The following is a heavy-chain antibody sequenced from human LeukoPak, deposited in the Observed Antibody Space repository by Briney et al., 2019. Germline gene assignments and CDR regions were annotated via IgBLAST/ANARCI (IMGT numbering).Heavy chain of an antibody. D-gene: IGHD3-10*01. CDR2: IYYSGST. J-gene: IGHJ4*02. CDR3: AISGGDYYGSGSFDY. Sequence: SETLSLTCTVSGGSISSSSYYWGWIRQPPGKGLEWIGSIYYSGSTYYNPSLKSRVTISVDTSKNQSSLKLSSVTAADTAVYYCAISGGDYYGSGSFDYWGQGTLVTVSS. V-gene: IGHV4-39*01. CDR1: GGSISSSSYY.